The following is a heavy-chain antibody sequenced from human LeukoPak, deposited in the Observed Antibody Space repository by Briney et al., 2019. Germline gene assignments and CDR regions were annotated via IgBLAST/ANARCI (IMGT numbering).Heavy chain of an antibody. CDR3: ARSLYDSSGYLSWGFDY. V-gene: IGHV1-18*01. J-gene: IGHJ4*02. CDR1: GCTFTSYG. D-gene: IGHD3-22*01. CDR2: ISAYNGNT. Sequence: ASVKVSCKASGCTFTSYGISWVRQTPGQGLEWMGWISAYNGNTNYAQKLQGRVTMTTDTSTSTAYMELRSLRSDDTAVYYCARSLYDSSGYLSWGFDYWGQGTLVTVSS.